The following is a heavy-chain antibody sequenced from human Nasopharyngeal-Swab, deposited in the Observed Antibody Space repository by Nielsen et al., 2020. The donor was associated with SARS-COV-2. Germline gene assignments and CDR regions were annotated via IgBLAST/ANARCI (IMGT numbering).Heavy chain of an antibody. CDR2: INHRGTT. J-gene: IGHJ5*01. D-gene: IGHD3-22*01. CDR1: GGSFSDYY. Sequence: SETLSLTCAVYGGSFSDYYWTWIRQPPVKGLEWIGEINHRGTTNYNPSLKSRVTISADTSKNQFSLNLRSVTAADTAVYYCARGLVDVNMMLVVIGFSYWLDSWGRGTRVTVSS. CDR3: ARGLVDVNMMLVVIGFSYWLDS. V-gene: IGHV4-34*01.